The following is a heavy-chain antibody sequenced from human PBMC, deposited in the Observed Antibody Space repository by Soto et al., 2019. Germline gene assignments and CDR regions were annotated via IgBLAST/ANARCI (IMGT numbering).Heavy chain of an antibody. CDR1: GFTFSSYA. D-gene: IGHD6-19*01. V-gene: IGHV3-23*01. J-gene: IGHJ4*02. CDR2: ISASGGSA. Sequence: EVQLLESGGALVQPGGSLRLSCAASGFTFSSYAMSWVRQAPGKGLEWVSAISASGGSADYADSVKGRFTSSRDNSKNTLYLQMNSLRAEDTAVYYCAKDARSGWNFDYWGQGTLVTVSS. CDR3: AKDARSGWNFDY.